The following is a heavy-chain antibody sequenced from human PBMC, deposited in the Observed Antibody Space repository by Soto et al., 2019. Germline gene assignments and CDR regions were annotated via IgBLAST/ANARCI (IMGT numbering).Heavy chain of an antibody. V-gene: IGHV1-18*01. Sequence: GASVKVSCKASGYTFTSYGISWVRQAPGQGLEWMGWISAYNGNTNYAQKLQGRVTMTTDTSTSTAYMELRSLRSDDTAVYYCATSSQKLQAPGLNYFDYWGQGTLVTVSS. CDR3: ATSSQKLQAPGLNYFDY. J-gene: IGHJ4*02. CDR1: GYTFTSYG. D-gene: IGHD1-7*01. CDR2: ISAYNGNT.